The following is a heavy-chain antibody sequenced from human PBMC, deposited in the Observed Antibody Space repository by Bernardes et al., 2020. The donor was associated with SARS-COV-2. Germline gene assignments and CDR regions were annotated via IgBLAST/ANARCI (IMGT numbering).Heavy chain of an antibody. CDR3: ATVVVVAATLGWFDP. Sequence: SETLSLTCTVSGGSISSSSYYWGWIRQPPGKGLEWIGSIYYSGSTYYNPSLKSRVTISVDTSKNQFSLKLSSVTAADTAVYYCATVVVVAATLGWFDPWGQGTLVTVSS. J-gene: IGHJ5*02. CDR1: GGSISSSSYY. V-gene: IGHV4-39*01. D-gene: IGHD2-15*01. CDR2: IYYSGST.